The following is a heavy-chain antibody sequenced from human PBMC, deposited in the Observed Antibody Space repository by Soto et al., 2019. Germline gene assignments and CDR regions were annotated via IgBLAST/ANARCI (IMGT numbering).Heavy chain of an antibody. Sequence: QVQLVESGGAVVQPGMSLRLSCTTSGFTFSTYGMHWVRQAPGKGLEWVAGISSDGRNQYYADSVKGRFTISRDNSKNTLYLEMNSLRSEDTALYYCAEVGYGRPGNDYWDQGTLVSVSS. D-gene: IGHD6-13*01. J-gene: IGHJ4*02. V-gene: IGHV3-30*03. CDR1: GFTFSTYG. CDR2: ISSDGRNQ. CDR3: AEVGYGRPGNDY.